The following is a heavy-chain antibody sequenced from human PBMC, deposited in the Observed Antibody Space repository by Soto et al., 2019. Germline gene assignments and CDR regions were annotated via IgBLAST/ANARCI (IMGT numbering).Heavy chain of an antibody. Sequence: SVKVSCKASGGPFGSDAITWVRQAPGQGLEWVGRIIPIFGTTNYAQNLQGRVTISADKSTLTSYMELHSLTSDDTALYYCARDRTDSGYYTNWLDPWGQGTQVTVSS. CDR1: GGPFGSDA. J-gene: IGHJ5*02. D-gene: IGHD3-22*01. V-gene: IGHV1-69*06. CDR2: IIPIFGTT. CDR3: ARDRTDSGYYTNWLDP.